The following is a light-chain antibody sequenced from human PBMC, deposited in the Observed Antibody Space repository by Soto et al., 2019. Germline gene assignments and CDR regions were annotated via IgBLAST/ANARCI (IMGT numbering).Light chain of an antibody. CDR3: QQLFDSTIT. V-gene: IGKV1-9*01. J-gene: IGKJ5*01. Sequence: DIQLTKSPSFLSASVGAIVTITCLASQDISDYLAWYQVKPGKDPKILIYAASTLESGVPSRFSATVSGTEFSLTITRLQTEDFATYYCQQLFDSTITFGQGTRLEIK. CDR1: QDISDY. CDR2: AAS.